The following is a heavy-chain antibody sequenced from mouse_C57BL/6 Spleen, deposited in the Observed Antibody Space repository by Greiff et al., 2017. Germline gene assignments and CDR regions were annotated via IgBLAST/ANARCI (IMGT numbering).Heavy chain of an antibody. D-gene: IGHD4-1*01. CDR1: GYTFTSYW. CDR3: ARGGTGRYTMDY. V-gene: IGHV1-64*01. J-gene: IGHJ4*01. CDR2: IHPKSGST. Sequence: VQLQQPGAELVKPGASVKLSCKASGYTFTSYWMHWVKQRPGQGLEWIGMIHPKSGSTKYNEKFKSKATLTVDKSSSTAYMQLSSLTSEDSAVYYCARGGTGRYTMDYWGQGTTVTVSS.